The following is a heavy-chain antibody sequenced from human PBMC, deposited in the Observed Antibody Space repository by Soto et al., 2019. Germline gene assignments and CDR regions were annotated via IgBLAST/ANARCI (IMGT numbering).Heavy chain of an antibody. D-gene: IGHD3-16*01. V-gene: IGHV4-31*03. CDR2: IYYSGST. Sequence: QVKLQESGPGLVKPSQTLSLTCTVSGGSISSGGYYWSWIRQHPGKGLEWIGYIYYSGSTYYNPSLKSRVTISVDTSKNQFSLKLSSVTAADTAVYYCARANTMITFGVQSGRAFDYWGQGTLVTVSS. CDR1: GGSISSGGYY. J-gene: IGHJ4*02. CDR3: ARANTMITFGVQSGRAFDY.